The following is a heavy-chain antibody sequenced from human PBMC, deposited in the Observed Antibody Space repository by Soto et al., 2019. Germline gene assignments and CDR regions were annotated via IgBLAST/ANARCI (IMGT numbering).Heavy chain of an antibody. CDR2: ISNNGAHT. CDR3: ALRGYCSRWPNVYMDV. D-gene: IGHD6-13*01. J-gene: IGHJ6*03. CDR1: GFTFSNYE. V-gene: IGHV3-64*01. Sequence: EAQLVESGGGLVQPGGSLRLSCAASGFTFSNYEMHWVRQAPGKGLEYVSGISNNGAHTDYAKSVKGRFTISRDNSENTLYVQMGSLRAEDMALYYCALRGYCSRWPNVYMDVWGKGTMVTVSS.